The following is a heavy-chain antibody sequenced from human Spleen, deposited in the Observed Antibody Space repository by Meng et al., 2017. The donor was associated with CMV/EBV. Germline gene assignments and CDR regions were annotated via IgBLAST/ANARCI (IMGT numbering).Heavy chain of an antibody. Sequence: SETLSLTCTVSGGSISSGGYYWSWIRQHPGKGLEWIGYIYYSGSTYYNPSLKSRVTISVDTSKNQFSLKLSSVTAADTAVYYCARDLVVPAANRDYYYYGMDVWGQGTTVTVS. J-gene: IGHJ6*02. CDR2: IYYSGST. CDR3: ARDLVVPAANRDYYYYGMDV. V-gene: IGHV4-31*03. D-gene: IGHD2-2*01. CDR1: GGSISSGGYY.